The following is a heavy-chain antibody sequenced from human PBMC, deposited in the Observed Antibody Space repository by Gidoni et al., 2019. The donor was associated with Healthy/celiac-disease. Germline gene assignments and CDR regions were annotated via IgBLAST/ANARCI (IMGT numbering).Heavy chain of an antibody. CDR2: ISDGGAT. CDR1: GFTFGSYA. J-gene: IGHJ4*02. CDR3: ARGIKGASFYPIDN. V-gene: IGHV3-23*01. Sequence: EVQLLESGGGLVQPGESLRLSCAGSGFTFGSYAMSWVRQAPGKGLEWVSVISDGGATHYADSVKGRLIISRDNSKNTLYLQMNSLTAEDTAVYYCARGIKGASFYPIDNWGQGTLVTVSS. D-gene: IGHD1-26*01.